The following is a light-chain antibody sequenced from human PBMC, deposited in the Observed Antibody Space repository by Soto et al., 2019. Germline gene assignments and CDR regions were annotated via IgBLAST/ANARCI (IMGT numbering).Light chain of an antibody. V-gene: IGKV1-5*03. CDR2: KTS. CDR1: QNIVNW. J-gene: IGKJ2*01. Sequence: DIQMTQSPSTLSASVGDRVTITCRPRQNIVNWLAWYQQKPGKAPNLLIYKTSTLQRGVPSRFSGSGSGTEFTLTISSLQPDDFATYYCQQYDSHPMYTFGQGTKVDSK. CDR3: QQYDSHPMYT.